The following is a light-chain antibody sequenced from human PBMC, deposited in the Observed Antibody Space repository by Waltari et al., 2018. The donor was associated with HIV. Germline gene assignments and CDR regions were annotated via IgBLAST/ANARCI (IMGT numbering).Light chain of an antibody. V-gene: IGKV1-12*01. CDR3: QQSNSFPRT. J-gene: IGKJ1*01. Sequence: IQMTQSPSSVSASVGDRVTIACRASQDIGRWLAWYQQKPGKAPKRLIYSASSLQSGVPPRFSGSGSGTDFTLTISSLQPEDFATYFCQQSNSFPRTFGQGTRVEIK. CDR1: QDIGRW. CDR2: SAS.